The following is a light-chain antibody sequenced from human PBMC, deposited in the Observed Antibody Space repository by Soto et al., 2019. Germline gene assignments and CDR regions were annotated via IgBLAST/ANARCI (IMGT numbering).Light chain of an antibody. J-gene: IGLJ1*01. V-gene: IGLV1-44*01. CDR2: NND. Sequence: QSVLTQPPSASGTPVQGVTISCSGSSSNIGTYTVNWYQQFPGTAPKLLIYNNDQRPSGVPDRFSGFKYGTAASLAISGLQSEDEAEYYCAAWDDSLSGLYVFGTGTKVTVL. CDR3: AAWDDSLSGLYV. CDR1: SSNIGTYT.